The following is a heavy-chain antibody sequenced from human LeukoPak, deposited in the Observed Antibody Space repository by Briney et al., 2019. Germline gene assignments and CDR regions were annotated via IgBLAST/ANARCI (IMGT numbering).Heavy chain of an antibody. CDR1: GYNFTSYW. CDR2: IYPGDSDT. J-gene: IGHJ6*03. CDR3: ARHAGITGTTYYYYYMDV. D-gene: IGHD1-20*01. V-gene: IGHV5-51*01. Sequence: GESLKISCKGSGYNFTSYWIGWVRQMPGKGLEWMGIIYPGDSDTRYSPSFQGQVTISADKSISTAYLQWSSLKASDTAMYYCARHAGITGTTYYYYYMDVWGKGTTVTVSS.